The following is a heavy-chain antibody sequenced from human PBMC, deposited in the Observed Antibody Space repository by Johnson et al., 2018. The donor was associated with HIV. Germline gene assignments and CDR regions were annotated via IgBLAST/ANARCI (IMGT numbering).Heavy chain of an antibody. D-gene: IGHD5-18*01. V-gene: IGHV3-74*02. Sequence: EVQLVESGGGVVQPGRSQRLSCAVSGFTFNTYWMHWVRQAPGKGLVWVARINSDGGSTSYVDSVKGRFTVSRDNSKNTLYLQMNSLRAGDTAVYYCSRLPTGYSRDGFDIWGQGTMVTVSS. CDR2: INSDGGST. CDR3: SRLPTGYSRDGFDI. CDR1: GFTFNTYW. J-gene: IGHJ3*02.